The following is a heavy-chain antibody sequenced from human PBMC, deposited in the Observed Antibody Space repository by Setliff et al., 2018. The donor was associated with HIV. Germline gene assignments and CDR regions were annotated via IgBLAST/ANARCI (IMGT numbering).Heavy chain of an antibody. D-gene: IGHD5-12*01. CDR3: ARDGAQVDSGYGVWGWFDP. CDR1: GYTFTNYY. CDR2: INPNSGGT. J-gene: IGHJ5*02. V-gene: IGHV1-2*06. Sequence: ASVKVSCKASGYTFTNYYIHWVRQAPGQGLEWMGRINPNSGGTNYAQKFQGRVTMTRDTSINTAYMELSRLRSDDTAMYYCARDGAQVDSGYGVWGWFDPWGQGTQVTVSS.